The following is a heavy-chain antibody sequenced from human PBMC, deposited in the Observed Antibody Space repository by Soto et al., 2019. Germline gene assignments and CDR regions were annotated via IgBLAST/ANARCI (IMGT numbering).Heavy chain of an antibody. CDR3: AKESMVRGAGTFDY. Sequence: EVQLLESRGGLVQPGGSLRLSCAASGFIFSNNAMSWVRQAPGKGLEWVSGISGSGGSTYYADSVKGRFTISRDNSKNTLYLQMNSLRAEDTAVYYCAKESMVRGAGTFDYWGQGTLVTVSS. J-gene: IGHJ4*02. CDR2: ISGSGGST. V-gene: IGHV3-23*01. CDR1: GFIFSNNA. D-gene: IGHD3-10*01.